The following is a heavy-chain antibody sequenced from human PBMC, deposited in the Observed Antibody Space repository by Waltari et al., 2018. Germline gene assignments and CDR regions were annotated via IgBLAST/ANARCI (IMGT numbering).Heavy chain of an antibody. Sequence: QVQLVQSGAEVKKPGSSVKVSCKASGGTFSSYATSGVRPAPGQGLEWMGGIIPILGIANYAQKFQGRVTITADKSTSTAYMELSSLRSEDTAVYYCARARTMVVTRGFDYWGQGTLVTVSS. CDR3: ARARTMVVTRGFDY. J-gene: IGHJ4*02. CDR1: GGTFSSYA. V-gene: IGHV1-69*10. D-gene: IGHD2-15*01. CDR2: IIPILGIA.